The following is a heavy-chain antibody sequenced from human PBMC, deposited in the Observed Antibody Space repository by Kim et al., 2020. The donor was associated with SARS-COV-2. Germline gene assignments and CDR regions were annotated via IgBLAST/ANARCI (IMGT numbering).Heavy chain of an antibody. J-gene: IGHJ4*02. CDR2: IYISGST. D-gene: IGHD1-26*01. CDR1: GGSISNGNYY. Sequence: SETLSLTCTVSGGSISNGNYYWSWIRQPAGKGLEWIGRIYISGSTNYNPSLKSRVTISVHTSKNQFSLKLNSVTAADTAVYYCVRELVGASYYFDYWGQGTLVTVSS. V-gene: IGHV4-61*02. CDR3: VRELVGASYYFDY.